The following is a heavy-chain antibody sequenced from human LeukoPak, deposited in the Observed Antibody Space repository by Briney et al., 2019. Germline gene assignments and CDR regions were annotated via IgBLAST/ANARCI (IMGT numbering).Heavy chain of an antibody. V-gene: IGHV1-18*01. D-gene: IGHD3-9*01. CDR2: IRGDNGNT. CDR1: GYTFTSYG. CDR3: ARVDLLTGYYFFDY. Sequence: ASVKVSCKASGYTFTSYGINWVRQAPGQGLEWVGWIRGDNGNTNYAQKFQGRVTMTTETSTSTAYMELGSLGSDETAVYYCARVDLLTGYYFFDYWGQGTLVTVSS. J-gene: IGHJ4*02.